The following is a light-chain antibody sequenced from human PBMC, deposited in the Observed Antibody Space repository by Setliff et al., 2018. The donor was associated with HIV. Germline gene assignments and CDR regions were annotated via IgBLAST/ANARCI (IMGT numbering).Light chain of an antibody. J-gene: IGLJ1*01. CDR3: CSNTGSNTYV. CDR1: SGDVGRYNL. V-gene: IGLV2-23*01. CDR2: QAS. Sequence: QSALAQPASVSGSPGQSITISCTGTSGDVGRYNLVSWYQQQPGKPPKLMIYQASKRPSGVSNRFSGSKYGNTASLTISGLQAEDEADYYCCSNTGSNTYVFGTG.